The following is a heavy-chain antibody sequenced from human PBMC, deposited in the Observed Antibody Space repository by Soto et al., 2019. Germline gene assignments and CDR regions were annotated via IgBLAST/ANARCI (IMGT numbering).Heavy chain of an antibody. CDR2: IYYSGST. CDR1: GGSISSGDYY. D-gene: IGHD3-22*01. Sequence: PSETLSLTCTVSGGSISSGDYYWSWIRQPPGKGLEWIGYIYYSGSTYYNPSLKSRVTISVDTSKNQFSLKLSSVTAADTAAYYCANYYYDSSNYYYAYWGQGTLVTVSS. V-gene: IGHV4-30-4*01. CDR3: ANYYYDSSNYYYAY. J-gene: IGHJ4*02.